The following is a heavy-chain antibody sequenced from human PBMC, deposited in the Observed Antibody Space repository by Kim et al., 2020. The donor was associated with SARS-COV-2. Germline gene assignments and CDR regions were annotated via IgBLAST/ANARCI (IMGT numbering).Heavy chain of an antibody. V-gene: IGHV1-69*13. CDR1: GGTFSSYA. CDR2: IIPIFGTA. CDR3: ARVASPNWNHYYYGMDV. Sequence: SVKVSCKASGGTFSSYAISWVRQAPGQGLEWMGGIIPIFGTANYAQKFQGRVTITADESTSTAYMELSSLRSEDTAVYYCARVASPNWNHYYYGMDVWGQGTTVTVSS. J-gene: IGHJ6*02. D-gene: IGHD1-1*01.